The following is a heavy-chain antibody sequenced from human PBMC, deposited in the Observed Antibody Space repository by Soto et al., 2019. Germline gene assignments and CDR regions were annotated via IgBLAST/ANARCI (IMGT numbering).Heavy chain of an antibody. CDR1: GFTFSSYS. Sequence: GGSLRLSCAASGFTFSSYSMNWVRQAPGKGLEWVSYISSSSSTIYYAENVKGRITISRDNAKKSLYLKMNRLRDEYTAVYYCARPEYSSSSYGMDVWGQGTTVTVSS. J-gene: IGHJ6*02. CDR3: ARPEYSSSSYGMDV. V-gene: IGHV3-48*02. D-gene: IGHD6-6*01. CDR2: ISSSSSTI.